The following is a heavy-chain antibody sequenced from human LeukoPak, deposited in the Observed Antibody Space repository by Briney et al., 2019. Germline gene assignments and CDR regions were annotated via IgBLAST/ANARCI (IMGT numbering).Heavy chain of an antibody. D-gene: IGHD5-12*01. V-gene: IGHV4-4*07. CDR2: IYTSGST. Sequence: SETLSLTCTVSGGSISSYYWSWVRQPAGKGLEWIGRIYTSGSTIYNPSLTSQVTMSVDTSKHQFSLKLSSVTADDTVVYYCARDRRGYGNWFDPWGQGTLVTVSS. J-gene: IGHJ5*02. CDR3: ARDRRGYGNWFDP. CDR1: GGSISSYY.